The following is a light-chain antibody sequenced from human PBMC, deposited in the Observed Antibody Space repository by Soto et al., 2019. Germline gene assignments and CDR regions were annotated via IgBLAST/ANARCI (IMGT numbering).Light chain of an antibody. CDR3: QQSNNRPPWT. CDR2: GAS. J-gene: IGKJ1*01. Sequence: EIVMTQSPATLSVSPGERATLSCRASQSVSSNLAWYQQKPGQAPRLLIYGASTRATGLPARFSGTGSGTEFTLTISSLQSEDFAVYYCQQSNNRPPWTCGHGTKVEIK. CDR1: QSVSSN. V-gene: IGKV3-15*01.